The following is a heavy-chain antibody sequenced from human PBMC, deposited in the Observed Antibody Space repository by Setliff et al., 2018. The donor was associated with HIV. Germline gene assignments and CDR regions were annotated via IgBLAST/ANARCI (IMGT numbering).Heavy chain of an antibody. V-gene: IGHV5-51*01. Sequence: GESLKISCQGSGYSFTRYWIGWVRQMPGKGLEWMGIIYPGDSDTTYSPSFQGQVTISADKSISTAYLQWSSLKASDTSMYYCATVYSNNWSQSRWFDPWGQGTLVTVSS. CDR2: IYPGDSDT. D-gene: IGHD6-13*01. CDR1: GYSFTRYW. CDR3: ATVYSNNWSQSRWFDP. J-gene: IGHJ5*02.